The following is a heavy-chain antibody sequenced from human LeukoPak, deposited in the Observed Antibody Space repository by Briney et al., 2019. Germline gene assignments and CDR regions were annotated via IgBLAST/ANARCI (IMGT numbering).Heavy chain of an antibody. D-gene: IGHD4-17*01. V-gene: IGHV4-39*07. CDR1: GGSISSSSYY. CDR3: AREAVLTVTTRNWFDP. Sequence: SETLSLTCTVSGGSISSSSYYWGWIRQPPGKGLEWIGSIYYSGSTYYNPSLKSRVTISVDTSKNQFSLKLSSVTAADTAVYYCAREAVLTVTTRNWFDPWGQGTLVTVSS. J-gene: IGHJ5*02. CDR2: IYYSGST.